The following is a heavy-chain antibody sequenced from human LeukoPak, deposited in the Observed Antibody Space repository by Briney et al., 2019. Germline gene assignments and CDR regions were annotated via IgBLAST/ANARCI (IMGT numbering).Heavy chain of an antibody. CDR2: TYYRSKWYN. V-gene: IGHV6-1*01. CDR3: ARDGYYDILTGYSSPFDY. CDR1: GDSVSSNSAA. Sequence: SQTLSLTCAISGDSVSSNSAAWNWIRQSPSRGLEWLGRTYYRSKWYNDYAVSVKSRITINPDTSKNQFSLRLNSVTPEDTAVYYCARDGYYDILTGYSSPFDYWGQGTLVTVSS. D-gene: IGHD3-9*01. J-gene: IGHJ4*02.